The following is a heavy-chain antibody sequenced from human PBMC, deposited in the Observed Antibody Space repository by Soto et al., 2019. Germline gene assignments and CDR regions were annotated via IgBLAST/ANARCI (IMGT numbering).Heavy chain of an antibody. CDR3: AGQYSSSSVEF. Sequence: GGSLRLSCAASGFTFSDYYMDWIRQAPGKGLEWVSYISSGAITIYYADSVKGRFTISRDNAKNSLYLQMNSLRAEDTAVYYCAGQYSSSSVEFWGQGTLVTVSS. CDR2: ISSGAITI. V-gene: IGHV3-11*01. J-gene: IGHJ4*02. D-gene: IGHD6-6*01. CDR1: GFTFSDYY.